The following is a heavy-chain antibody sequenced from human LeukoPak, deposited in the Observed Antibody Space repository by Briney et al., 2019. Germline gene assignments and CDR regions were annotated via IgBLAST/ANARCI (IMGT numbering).Heavy chain of an antibody. Sequence: SETLSLTCTVSGGSISSYYWSWIRQPPGKGLEWIGYIYYSGSTNYNPSLKSRVTISVDTSKNQFSLKLSSVTAADTAVYYCARLKAGVPAAIVWGWYFDLWGRGTLVTVSS. CDR1: GGSISSYY. J-gene: IGHJ2*01. CDR3: ARLKAGVPAAIVWGWYFDL. CDR2: IYYSGST. D-gene: IGHD2-2*02. V-gene: IGHV4-59*01.